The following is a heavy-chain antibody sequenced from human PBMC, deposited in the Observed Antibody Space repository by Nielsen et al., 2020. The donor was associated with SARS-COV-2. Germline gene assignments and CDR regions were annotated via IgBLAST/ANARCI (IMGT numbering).Heavy chain of an antibody. Sequence: SETMSLTCTVSGGSISSSSYYWGWIRQPPGKGLEWIGSIYYSGSTYYNPSLKSRVTISVDTSKNQFSLKLSSVTAADTAVYYCARHGAVAGPVAEYYWGQGTLVTVSS. D-gene: IGHD6-19*01. CDR2: IYYSGST. J-gene: IGHJ4*02. CDR3: ARHGAVAGPVAEYY. V-gene: IGHV4-39*01. CDR1: GGSISSSSYY.